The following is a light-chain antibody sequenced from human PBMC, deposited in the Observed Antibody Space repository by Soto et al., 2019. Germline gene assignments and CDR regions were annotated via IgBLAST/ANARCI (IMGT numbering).Light chain of an antibody. CDR3: QQYGSSPPWT. CDR1: QSVNNNY. J-gene: IGKJ1*01. V-gene: IGKV3-20*01. CDR2: GAS. Sequence: EIVLTQSPGTLSLSPGERATLSCRASQSVNNNYLGWYQQKPGQAPRLLIFGASNRATGIPDRFSGSGSGTDFTLTISRLEPEDFAVYYCQQYGSSPPWTFGQGTKVEIK.